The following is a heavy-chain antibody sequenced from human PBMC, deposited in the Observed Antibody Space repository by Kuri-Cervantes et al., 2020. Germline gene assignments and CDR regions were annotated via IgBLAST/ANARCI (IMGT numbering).Heavy chain of an antibody. CDR1: GGTFSSYT. J-gene: IGHJ4*02. D-gene: IGHD3-16*01. V-gene: IGHV1-69*02. Sequence: SVKVSCKASGGTFSSYTISWVRQAPGQGLEWMGRIIPILGIANYAQKFQGRVTITADKSTSTAYMELSSPRSEDTAVYYCARLGVAGALNYWGQGTLVTVSS. CDR2: IIPILGIA. CDR3: ARLGVAGALNY.